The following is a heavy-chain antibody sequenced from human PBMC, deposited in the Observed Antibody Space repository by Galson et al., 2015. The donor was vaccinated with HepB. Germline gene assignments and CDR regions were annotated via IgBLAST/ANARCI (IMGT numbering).Heavy chain of an antibody. CDR2: INPNSGGT. CDR1: GYTFTGYY. CDR3: EGLMYYYDSSGYYANYGMDV. Sequence: SVKVSCKASGYTFTGYYMHWVRQAPGQGLEWMGWINPNSGGTNYAQYFQGWVTMTRDTSISTAYMELSRLRSDDTAVYYCEGLMYYYDSSGYYANYGMDVWGQGTMVTVSS. V-gene: IGHV1-2*04. J-gene: IGHJ6*02. D-gene: IGHD3-22*01.